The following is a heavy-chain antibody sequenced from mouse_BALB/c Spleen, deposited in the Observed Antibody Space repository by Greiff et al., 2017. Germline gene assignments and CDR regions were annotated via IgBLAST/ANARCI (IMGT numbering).Heavy chain of an antibody. J-gene: IGHJ1*01. D-gene: IGHD2-1*01. CDR2: ISSGGSN. Sequence: EVKLVESGGGLVKPGGSLKLSCAASGFTFSSYAMSWVRQPPAKKLEWVASISSGGSNYYPDRVKGRFTISRDNARNILYLQMSSLRSEDTATYYCARVPYGNYVWYFDVWGAGTTVTVSS. CDR1: GFTFSSYA. CDR3: ARVPYGNYVWYFDV. V-gene: IGHV5-6-5*01.